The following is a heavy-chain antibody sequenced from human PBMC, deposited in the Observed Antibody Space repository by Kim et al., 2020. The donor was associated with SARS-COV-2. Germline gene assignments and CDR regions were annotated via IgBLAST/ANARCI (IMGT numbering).Heavy chain of an antibody. V-gene: IGHV3-30-3*01. Sequence: GGSLRLSCAASGFTFSNCAMHWVRQAPGKGLEWVAVISYDGSNKYYADSVKGRFTISRDNSKNTLYLQMNSLRAEDTAVYYCAKDLEYRRPGDSYSCG. J-gene: IGHJ5*01. CDR1: GFTFSNCA. CDR3: AKDLEYRRPGDSYS. D-gene: IGHD2-21*01. CDR2: ISYDGSNK.